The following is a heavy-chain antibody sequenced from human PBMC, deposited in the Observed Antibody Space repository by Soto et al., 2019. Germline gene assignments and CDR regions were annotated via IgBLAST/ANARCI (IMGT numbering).Heavy chain of an antibody. CDR2: IHHSGSI. CDR1: GDSISSDYYH. J-gene: IGHJ4*02. V-gene: IGHV4-30-4*08. D-gene: IGHD3-16*02. Sequence: PSETLSLTCTVSGDSISSDYYHWTWIRQSPGKGLEWIGYIHHSGSILYNPSLKNRVTISVDTSKNQFSLHLTSVTAADTAVYYCTTYDYVSASDRIRWAYWGQGALVTVSS. CDR3: TTYDYVSASDRIRWAY.